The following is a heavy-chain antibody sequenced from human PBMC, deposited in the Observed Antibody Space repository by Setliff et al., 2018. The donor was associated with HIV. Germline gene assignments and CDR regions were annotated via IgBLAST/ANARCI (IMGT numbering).Heavy chain of an antibody. CDR2: INIDGGST. D-gene: IGHD6-13*01. J-gene: IGHJ3*02. CDR3: ARVAATRGDDAFDI. CDR1: GFTFRSYW. Sequence: GGSLRLSCAASGFTFRSYWMYWVRQPPGKGLVWVSRINIDGGSTNYADSVKGRFTISRDNAKNTLYLQMNGLSAEDTAVYCCARVAATRGDDAFDIWGQGTMVTVSS. V-gene: IGHV3-74*01.